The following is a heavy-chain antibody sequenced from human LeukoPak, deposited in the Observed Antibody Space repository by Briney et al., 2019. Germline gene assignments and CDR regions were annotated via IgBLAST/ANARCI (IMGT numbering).Heavy chain of an antibody. D-gene: IGHD3-22*01. CDR2: ISWNSGSI. Sequence: GGSLRLSCAASGFTFDDYAMHWVRQAPGKGPEWVSGISWNSGSIGYADSVKGRFTISRDNAKNSLYLQMNSLRAEDTALYYCAKLDSSGYGLIDYWGQGTLVTVSS. J-gene: IGHJ4*02. CDR3: AKLDSSGYGLIDY. V-gene: IGHV3-9*01. CDR1: GFTFDDYA.